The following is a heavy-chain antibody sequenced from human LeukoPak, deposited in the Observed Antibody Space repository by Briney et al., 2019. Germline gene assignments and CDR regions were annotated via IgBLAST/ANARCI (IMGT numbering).Heavy chain of an antibody. Sequence: SETLSLTRTVSGGSINSYYWSWIRQPAGKGLEWIGRIYTSGSTNYNPSLKSRVTISVDRSKNQFSLKLSSVTAADTAVYYCARSHPGYSYGFWYYFDYWGQGTLVTVSS. CDR2: IYTSGST. V-gene: IGHV4-4*07. CDR3: ARSHPGYSYGFWYYFDY. D-gene: IGHD5-18*01. CDR1: GGSINSYY. J-gene: IGHJ4*02.